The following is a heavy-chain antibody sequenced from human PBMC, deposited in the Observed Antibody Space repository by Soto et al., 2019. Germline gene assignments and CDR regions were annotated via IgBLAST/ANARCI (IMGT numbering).Heavy chain of an antibody. J-gene: IGHJ6*02. V-gene: IGHV3-33*01. CDR2: IWYDGSIK. D-gene: IGHD1-26*01. CDR3: ARGGGSGSSFVGYYYYTLDV. CDR1: GFTFSTYG. Sequence: QVQLVESGGGVVQPGRSLRLSCTASGFTFSTYGMHWVRQAPGMGLEWVTVIWYDGSIKYYADSVKGRFTISRDNSMNTLYLQMNSLRADDTAVYYCARGGGSGSSFVGYYYYTLDVWGQGTTVTVSS.